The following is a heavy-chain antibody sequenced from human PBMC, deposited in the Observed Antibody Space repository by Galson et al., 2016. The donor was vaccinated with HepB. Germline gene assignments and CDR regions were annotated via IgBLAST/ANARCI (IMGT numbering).Heavy chain of an antibody. D-gene: IGHD6-13*01. CDR1: GFTFSISA. CDR2: LSSAGRHP. CDR3: ASIAAAGYYYGRDV. V-gene: IGHV3-30-3*01. Sequence: SLRLSCAASGFTFSISAMHWVRQAPGKGLEWVAVLSSAGRHPSPSSSVKGRFTISRDHSKTPLSLQMNSLRAEDTAVYYCASIAAAGYYYGRDVWGQGTTVTVSS. J-gene: IGHJ6*02.